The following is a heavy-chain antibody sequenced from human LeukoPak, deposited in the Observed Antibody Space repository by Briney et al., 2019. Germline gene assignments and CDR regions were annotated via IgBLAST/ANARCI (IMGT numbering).Heavy chain of an antibody. CDR1: GGTFSSYA. V-gene: IGHV1-69*05. CDR2: IIPIFGTA. CDR3: ARGESIPTMCEY. Sequence: GASVKVSCKAFGGTFSSYAISWVRQAPGQGLEWMGGIIPIFGTANYAQKFQGRVTITTDESTSTAYMELSSLRSEDTAVYYCARGESIPTMCEYWGQGTLVTVSS. D-gene: IGHD2-2*02. J-gene: IGHJ4*02.